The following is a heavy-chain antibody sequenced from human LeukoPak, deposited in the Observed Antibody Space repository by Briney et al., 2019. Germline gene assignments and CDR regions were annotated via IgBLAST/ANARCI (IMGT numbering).Heavy chain of an antibody. V-gene: IGHV6-1*01. D-gene: IGHD3-22*01. Sequence: SQTLSLTCAISGDSVSSNSAAWNWIRQSPSRGLEWLGRTYYRSKWYNDYAVSVKSRITINPDTSKNQFSLQLNSVTPEDTAVYYCAREGKYYDSSGYSDYGMDVWGQGTTVTVSS. CDR2: TYYRSKWYN. CDR1: GDSVSSNSAA. CDR3: AREGKYYDSSGYSDYGMDV. J-gene: IGHJ6*02.